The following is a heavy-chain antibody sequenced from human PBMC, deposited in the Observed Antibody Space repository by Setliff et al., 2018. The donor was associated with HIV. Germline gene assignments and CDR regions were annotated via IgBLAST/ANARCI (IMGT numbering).Heavy chain of an antibody. J-gene: IGHJ3*02. D-gene: IGHD3-16*02. CDR1: GGSINNGAYY. CDR2: LYYNGIT. V-gene: IGHV4-31*03. CDR3: AREIVRVALDI. Sequence: KPSETLSLTCTVSGGSINNGAYYWSWIRHQPGRGLEWIGNLYYNGITHYNPSLKSRLSISIDTSKNQFYLQLNSVTAADTSVFYCAREIVRVALDIWGPGTAVTVSS.